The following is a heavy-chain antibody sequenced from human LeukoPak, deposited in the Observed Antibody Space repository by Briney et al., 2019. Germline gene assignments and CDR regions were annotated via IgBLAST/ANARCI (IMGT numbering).Heavy chain of an antibody. D-gene: IGHD4-17*01. J-gene: IGHJ4*02. Sequence: GASVKVSFKTSGYTFTSYGISWVRQAPGQGLEWMRWISAYNGNTNYAQKLRGRVTMTTDTSTSTAYMELRSLRSDDTAVYYCARTHDYGDYVYYFDYWGQGTLVTVSS. CDR3: ARTHDYGDYVYYFDY. CDR2: ISAYNGNT. CDR1: GYTFTSYG. V-gene: IGHV1-18*01.